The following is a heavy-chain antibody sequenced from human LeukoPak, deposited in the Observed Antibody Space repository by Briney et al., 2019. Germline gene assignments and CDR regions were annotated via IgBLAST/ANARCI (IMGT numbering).Heavy chain of an antibody. J-gene: IGHJ3*02. CDR2: AYNGKT. D-gene: IGHD1-7*01. CDR3: AKGNSGYVFAFDI. CDR1: GYTFTTYG. Sequence: ASVKVSCKASGYTFTTYGINWVRQPPGQGLEWIGWAYNGKTNYAQKFQGRVTMTTDTSTATVYMELSSLRSEDTAVYYCAKGNSGYVFAFDIWGQGTMVTVSS. V-gene: IGHV1-18*01.